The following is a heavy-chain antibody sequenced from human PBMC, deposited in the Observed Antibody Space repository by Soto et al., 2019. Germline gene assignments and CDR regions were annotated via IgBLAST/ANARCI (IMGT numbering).Heavy chain of an antibody. CDR2: ISYDGSNK. CDR1: GFTFSSYG. Sequence: GGSLRLSCAASGFTFSSYGMHWVRQAPGKGLEWVAVISYDGSNKYYADSVKGRFTISRDNSKNTLYLQMNSLRAEDTAVYYCAKDLQVGWDIVVVPAAGYYYYGMDVWGQGTTVTVSS. D-gene: IGHD2-2*01. V-gene: IGHV3-30*18. CDR3: AKDLQVGWDIVVVPAAGYYYYGMDV. J-gene: IGHJ6*02.